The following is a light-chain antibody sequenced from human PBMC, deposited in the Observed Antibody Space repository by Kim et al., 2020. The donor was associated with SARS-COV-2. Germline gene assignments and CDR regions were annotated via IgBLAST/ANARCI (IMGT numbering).Light chain of an antibody. J-gene: IGKJ4*01. CDR3: QQYNNWPLT. V-gene: IGKV3-15*01. CDR1: QSVSSN. CDR2: GAS. Sequence: EIVMTQSPATLSVSPGERATLSCRASQSVSSNLAWYQQKPGQPPRLLIYGASTRATGIPARFSGSGSGTEFTLTISSLQSEDFAVYYCQQYNNWPLTFGGGTKLEI.